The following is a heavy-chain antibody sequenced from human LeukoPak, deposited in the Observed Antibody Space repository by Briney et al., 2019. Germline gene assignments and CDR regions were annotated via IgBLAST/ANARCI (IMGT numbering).Heavy chain of an antibody. J-gene: IGHJ3*02. Sequence: SETLSLTCTVSGGSISSYYWSWIRQPPGKGLEWIEYIYYSGSTNYNPSLKSRVTISVDTSKNQFSLKLSSVTAADTAVYYCARGTGWYGRPDAFDIWGQGTMVTVSS. CDR3: ARGTGWYGRPDAFDI. CDR1: GGSISSYY. D-gene: IGHD2-15*01. V-gene: IGHV4-59*01. CDR2: IYYSGST.